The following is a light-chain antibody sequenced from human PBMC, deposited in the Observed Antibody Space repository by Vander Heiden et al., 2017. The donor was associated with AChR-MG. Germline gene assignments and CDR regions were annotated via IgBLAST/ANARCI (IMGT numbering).Light chain of an antibody. CDR2: YKSDSDK. V-gene: IGLV5-45*03. CDR1: SGVNVGAYK. Sequence: QAVLTQPSSLSASPGASASLTCTLHSGVNVGAYKLYWYQQKSGSPPQFLPNYKSDSDKQQGSGGPSRFSGSKDASANAGILLIAGLQSEDEADYYCMIWHSSAWVFGGGTKLTVL. CDR3: MIWHSSAWV. J-gene: IGLJ3*02.